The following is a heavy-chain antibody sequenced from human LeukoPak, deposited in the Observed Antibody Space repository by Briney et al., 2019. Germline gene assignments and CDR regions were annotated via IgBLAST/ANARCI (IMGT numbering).Heavy chain of an antibody. CDR2: IWYDGSNK. D-gene: IGHD2-8*01. CDR3: ARLSRGVYAFYFDY. J-gene: IGHJ4*02. Sequence: PGRSLRLSCAVSGFTFSSYGMHWVRQAPGKGLEWVAVIWYDGSNKYYADSVKGRFTISRDNSKNTLYLQMNTLRAEDTAVYYCARLSRGVYAFYFDYWGQGTLVTVSS. V-gene: IGHV3-30*19. CDR1: GFTFSSYG.